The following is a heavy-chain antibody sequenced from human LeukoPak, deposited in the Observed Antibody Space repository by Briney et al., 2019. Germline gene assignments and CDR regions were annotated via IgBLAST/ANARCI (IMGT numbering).Heavy chain of an antibody. CDR2: IFHSGST. V-gene: IGHV4-4*02. CDR1: GGSISSNNW. CDR3: ARVANVVGAIRI. J-gene: IGHJ4*02. D-gene: IGHD1-26*01. Sequence: SGTLSLTCAVSGGSISSNNWWSWVRQPPGKGLEWIGEIFHSGSTNYNPSLKSRVTISVDTSKNQFSLKLSSVTAADTAVYYCARVANVVGAIRIWGQGTLVTVSS.